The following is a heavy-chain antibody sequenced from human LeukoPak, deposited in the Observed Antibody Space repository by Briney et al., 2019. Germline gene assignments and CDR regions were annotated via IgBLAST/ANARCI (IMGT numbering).Heavy chain of an antibody. V-gene: IGHV3-23*01. CDR2: IGAGGGT. CDR3: AKEYSSGWTAEYFQH. D-gene: IGHD6-19*01. J-gene: IGHJ1*01. CDR1: GFTFSTYA. Sequence: GGSLRLSCAASGFTFSTYAMSWVRQAPGKGLEWVSSIGAGGGTYYADSLKGRFTISRDNSKNTLYLQMNSLRAEDTAVYYCAKEYSSGWTAEYFQHWGQGTLVTVSS.